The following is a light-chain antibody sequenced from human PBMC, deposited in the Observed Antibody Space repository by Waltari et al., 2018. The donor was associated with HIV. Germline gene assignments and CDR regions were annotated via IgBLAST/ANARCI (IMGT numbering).Light chain of an antibody. Sequence: QSVLTQPPSVSGATGQRVTISCTGSSSKTGAGYDVHWYQPLPGTAPKRLSYGHNNRPSGVPDRFSGSKSGTSVSLAITGLQAEDEADYFCQSYDSRLRAVVFGGGTKLTVL. CDR2: GHN. CDR3: QSYDSRLRAVV. V-gene: IGLV1-40*01. CDR1: SSKTGAGYD. J-gene: IGLJ2*01.